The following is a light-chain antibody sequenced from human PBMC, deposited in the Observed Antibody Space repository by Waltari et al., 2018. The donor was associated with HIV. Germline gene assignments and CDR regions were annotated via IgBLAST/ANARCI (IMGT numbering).Light chain of an antibody. CDR3: QQSHNWYT. J-gene: IGKJ2*01. CDR2: GAV. CDR1: QSVSSN. Sequence: EIVMTQSPATLSVSPGARVTLSCRASQSVSSNLAWYQQKPGQVPRLLIYGAVARATGIPARFSGSGSGTEFTLTITSLQSEDFAVYYCQQSHNWYTFGQGTKLEIK. V-gene: IGKV3-15*01.